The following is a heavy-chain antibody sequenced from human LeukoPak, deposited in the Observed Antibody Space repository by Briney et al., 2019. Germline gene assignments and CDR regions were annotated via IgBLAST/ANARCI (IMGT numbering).Heavy chain of an antibody. D-gene: IGHD1-26*01. Sequence: GASVKVSCKASGGTFSSYAISWVRQAPGQGLEWMGGIIPIFGTANYAQKFQGRVTITADESTSTAYMELSSLRSEDTAVYYCAKDLAWELRYYFDYWGQGTLVTVSS. CDR3: AKDLAWELRYYFDY. J-gene: IGHJ4*02. V-gene: IGHV1-69*13. CDR2: IIPIFGTA. CDR1: GGTFSSYA.